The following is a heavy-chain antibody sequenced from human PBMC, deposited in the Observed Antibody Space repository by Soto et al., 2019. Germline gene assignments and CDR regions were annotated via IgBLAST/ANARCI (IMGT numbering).Heavy chain of an antibody. Sequence: QVQLQQWGAGLLKPSETLSLTCAVYGGSFSGYYWSWIRQPPGKGLEWIGEINHSGSTNYNPSLKSRVTISVDTSKNQFSLKLSSVTAADTAVYYCARVGYSSGLEWFDPWGQGTLVTVSS. CDR1: GGSFSGYY. J-gene: IGHJ5*02. D-gene: IGHD6-19*01. CDR2: INHSGST. V-gene: IGHV4-34*01. CDR3: ARVGYSSGLEWFDP.